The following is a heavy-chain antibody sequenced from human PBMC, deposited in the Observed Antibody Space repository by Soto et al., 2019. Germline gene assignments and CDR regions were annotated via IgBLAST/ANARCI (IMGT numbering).Heavy chain of an antibody. D-gene: IGHD3-10*01. CDR3: ARPLTSMVRGVRYYGMDV. Sequence: HGESLKISCKGSGYSFTSYWIGWVRQMPGKGLEWMGIIYPGDSDTRYSPSFQGQVTISADKSISTAYLQWSSLKASDTAMYYCARPLTSMVRGVRYYGMDVWGQGTTVTVSS. CDR1: GYSFTSYW. V-gene: IGHV5-51*01. CDR2: IYPGDSDT. J-gene: IGHJ6*02.